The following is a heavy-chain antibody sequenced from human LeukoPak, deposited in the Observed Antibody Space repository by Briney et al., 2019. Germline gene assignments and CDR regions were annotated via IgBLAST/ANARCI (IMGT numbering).Heavy chain of an antibody. D-gene: IGHD4-11*01. CDR3: ARKGPATIADY. V-gene: IGHV4-4*02. Sequence: PSETLSLTCAVSGGFISSGNWWGWFRQPPGKGLEWIGEIHHSVGTNYNPSLKSRVAISMDKSENQFSLDVTSVTAADTAMYYCARKGPATIADYWGRGTLATVSS. CDR1: GGFISSGNW. CDR2: IHHSVGT. J-gene: IGHJ4*02.